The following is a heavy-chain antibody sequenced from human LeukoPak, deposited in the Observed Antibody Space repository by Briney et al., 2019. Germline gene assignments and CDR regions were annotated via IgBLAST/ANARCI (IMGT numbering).Heavy chain of an antibody. V-gene: IGHV3-23*01. J-gene: IGHJ4*02. Sequence: GGSLRLSCAASGFTFSSYAMSWVRQAPGKGLEWVSAISGSGGSTYYADSVKGRFTISRDNSKNTLYLQMNSLRAEDTAVYYCAKVGYDYVWGSYRSNSYHFDYWGQGTLVTVSS. D-gene: IGHD3-16*02. CDR2: ISGSGGST. CDR1: GFTFSSYA. CDR3: AKVGYDYVWGSYRSNSYHFDY.